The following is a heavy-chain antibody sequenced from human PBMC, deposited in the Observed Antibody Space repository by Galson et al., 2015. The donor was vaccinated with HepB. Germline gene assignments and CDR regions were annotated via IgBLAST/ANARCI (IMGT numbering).Heavy chain of an antibody. CDR2: IWADGTDK. Sequence: LRLSCAASEFSFRTYAMHWVRQAPGKGLGWVAVIWADGTDKYYADSVKGRFTISRDNSKNTLFLDMNSLRAEDTAVYYCASGTGPMKSYDFGSWGQGTLVTVSS. CDR1: EFSFRTYA. CDR3: ASGTGPMKSYDFGS. V-gene: IGHV3-33*01. D-gene: IGHD3-10*01. J-gene: IGHJ4*02.